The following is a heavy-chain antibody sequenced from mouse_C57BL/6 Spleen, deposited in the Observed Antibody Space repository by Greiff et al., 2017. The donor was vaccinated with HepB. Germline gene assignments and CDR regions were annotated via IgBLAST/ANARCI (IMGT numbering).Heavy chain of an antibody. J-gene: IGHJ4*01. CDR1: GYTFTDYY. D-gene: IGHD3-2*02. Sequence: EVQLQQSGPELVKPGASVKISCKASGYTFTDYYMNWVKQSHGKSLEWIGDINPNNGGTSYNQKFKGKATLTVDKSSSTAYMELRSLTSEDSAGYYCARDSSGPYAMDYWGQGTSVTVPS. CDR2: INPNNGGT. CDR3: ARDSSGPYAMDY. V-gene: IGHV1-26*01.